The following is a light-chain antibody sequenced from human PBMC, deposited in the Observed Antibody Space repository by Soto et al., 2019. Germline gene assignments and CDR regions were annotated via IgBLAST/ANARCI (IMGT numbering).Light chain of an antibody. CDR2: EVN. CDR3: FSIASTTTHV. J-gene: IGLJ1*01. V-gene: IGLV2-14*01. CDR1: SSDIGAYDY. Sequence: QSALPQPASLSGSPGQSITISCTGTSSDIGAYDYVSWFQQHPGKAPKLMISEVNNRPSGVSNRFSGSKSGNTAYLTISGTQVEDEAEYFFFSIASTTTHVFGTGTKVTVL.